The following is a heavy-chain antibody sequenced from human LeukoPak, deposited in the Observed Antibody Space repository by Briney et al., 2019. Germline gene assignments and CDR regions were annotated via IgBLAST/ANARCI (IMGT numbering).Heavy chain of an antibody. J-gene: IGHJ3*02. Sequence: SETLSLTCTVSGGSISSTTYYWVWIRQPPGKGLEWVGSIYYSGSIYYNPSLKSRVTISVDTSKNQFSLKQSSVTAADTAVYYCARVRGRNAFDIWGQGTMVTVSS. CDR3: ARVRGRNAFDI. CDR1: GGSISSTTYY. V-gene: IGHV4-39*07. CDR2: IYYSGSI.